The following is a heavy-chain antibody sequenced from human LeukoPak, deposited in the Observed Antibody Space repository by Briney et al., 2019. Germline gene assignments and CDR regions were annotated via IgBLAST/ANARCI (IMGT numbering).Heavy chain of an antibody. D-gene: IGHD3-10*01. J-gene: IGHJ4*02. Sequence: PSETLSLTCAVSGTSISLSIWWTWVRQPPGKGLEWIEEIYHSGTTNYNPSLKSRVTISLDKSRNQFSLNLSSVSAADTAVYYCARSYFGSGTFNGFDYWGQGTLVTVSS. V-gene: IGHV4-4*02. CDR1: GTSISLSIW. CDR2: IYHSGTT. CDR3: ARSYFGSGTFNGFDY.